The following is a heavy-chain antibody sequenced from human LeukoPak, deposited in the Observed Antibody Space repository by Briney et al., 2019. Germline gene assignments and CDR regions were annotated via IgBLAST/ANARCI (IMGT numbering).Heavy chain of an antibody. CDR2: IYYSGST. J-gene: IGHJ6*02. CDR1: GGSISSGGYY. V-gene: IGHV4-31*03. CDR3: ARGGPWYYDFWSGYYLRNGYYYYYGMDV. D-gene: IGHD3-3*01. Sequence: PSETLSLTCTVSGGSISSGGYYWSWIRQHPGKGLEWIGYIYYSGSTYYNPSLKSRVTISVDTSKNQFSLKLSSVTAAATAVYYCARGGPWYYDFWSGYYLRNGYYYYYGMDVWGQGTTVTVSS.